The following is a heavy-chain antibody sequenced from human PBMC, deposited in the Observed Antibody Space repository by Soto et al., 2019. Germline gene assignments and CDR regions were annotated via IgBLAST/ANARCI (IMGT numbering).Heavy chain of an antibody. CDR1: GASVSSDGDY. J-gene: IGHJ4*02. CDR2: IYYSGST. CDR3: ARGRGWFGGESDY. Sequence: SETLSLTCTVSGASVSSDGDYWSWIRQPPGKGLEWIGYIYYSGSTNYNPSPKSRVTISLDTSKNQFSLKLTSVTAADTAVYFCARGRGWFGGESDYWGQGTVVTVSS. V-gene: IGHV4-61*08. D-gene: IGHD3-10*01.